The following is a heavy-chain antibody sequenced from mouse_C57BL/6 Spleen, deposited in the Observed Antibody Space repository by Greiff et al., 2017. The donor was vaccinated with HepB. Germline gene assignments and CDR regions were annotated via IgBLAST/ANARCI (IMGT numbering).Heavy chain of an antibody. D-gene: IGHD1-1*01. J-gene: IGHJ2*01. CDR2: INPSTGGT. CDR3: ATYYYGSRGAFDY. CDR1: GYSFTGYY. Sequence: VQLKESGPELVKPGASVKISCKASGYSFTGYYMNWVKQSPEKSLEWIGEINPSTGGTTYNQKFKAKATLTVDKSSSTAYMQLKSLTSEDSAVYYCATYYYGSRGAFDYWGQGTTLTVSS. V-gene: IGHV1-42*01.